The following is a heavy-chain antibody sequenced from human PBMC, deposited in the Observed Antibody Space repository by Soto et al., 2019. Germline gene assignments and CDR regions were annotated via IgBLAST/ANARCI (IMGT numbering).Heavy chain of an antibody. CDR2: MSPNSGNT. CDR1: GYTFTSYD. CDR3: ARIRGRYIAVAGIYYYYGMDV. Sequence: EASVKVSCKASGYTFTSYDINWVRQATGQGLEWMGWMSPNSGNTGYAQKFQGRVTMTRDTSASTAYMELRSLRSDDTAVYYCARIRGRYIAVAGIYYYYGMDVWGKGTTVTVSS. V-gene: IGHV1-8*01. J-gene: IGHJ6*04. D-gene: IGHD6-19*01.